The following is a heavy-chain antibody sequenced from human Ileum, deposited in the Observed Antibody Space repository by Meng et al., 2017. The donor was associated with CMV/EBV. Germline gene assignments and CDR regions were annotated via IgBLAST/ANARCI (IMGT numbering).Heavy chain of an antibody. CDR3: ASLWEGGF. V-gene: IGHV3-7*01. Sequence: ESLKISCAAAGFNFGDYWMSWVRQSPEKGLEWVADIKQDGSKKYYAASVKGRFTISRDNAERSLYLQMNSLRVDDTSVYYCASLWEGGFWGQGTLVTVSS. CDR2: IKQDGSKK. CDR1: GFNFGDYW. D-gene: IGHD1-26*01. J-gene: IGHJ1*01.